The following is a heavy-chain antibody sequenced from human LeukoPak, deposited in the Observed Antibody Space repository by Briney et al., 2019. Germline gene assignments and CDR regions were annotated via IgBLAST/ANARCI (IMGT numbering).Heavy chain of an antibody. CDR2: LSPNSGDT. D-gene: IGHD4-23*01. Sequence: ASVKVSCKASGYTFTGYYMHWVRQAPGQELEWLGWLSPNSGDTNYAQKFQGRVTMTRDTSISTAYMELSRLRSDDTAVYYCAISDYGGKSPPLDYWGQGTLVTVSS. V-gene: IGHV1-2*02. CDR1: GYTFTGYY. CDR3: AISDYGGKSPPLDY. J-gene: IGHJ4*02.